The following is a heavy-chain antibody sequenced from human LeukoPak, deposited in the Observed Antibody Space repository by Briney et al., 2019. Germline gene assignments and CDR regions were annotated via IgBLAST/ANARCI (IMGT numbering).Heavy chain of an antibody. CDR3: AVGYSSSWYDAFDI. J-gene: IGHJ3*02. V-gene: IGHV1-2*06. Sequence: ASVQVSCKASGYTFTGYYMHWVRQAPGQGLEWMGRINPNSGGTNYAQKFQGRVTMTRDTSISTAYMELSRLRSDDTAVYYCAVGYSSSWYDAFDIWGQGTMVTVSS. CDR1: GYTFTGYY. CDR2: INPNSGGT. D-gene: IGHD6-13*01.